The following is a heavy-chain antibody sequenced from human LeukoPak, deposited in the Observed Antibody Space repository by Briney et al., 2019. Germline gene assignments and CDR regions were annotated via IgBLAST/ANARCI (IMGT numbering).Heavy chain of an antibody. CDR2: IYTSGST. V-gene: IGHV4-61*02. J-gene: IGHJ3*02. D-gene: IGHD2-21*01. CDR1: GGSISSGIYY. CDR3: ARGRRVIAIRAGGHAFDI. Sequence: SETLSLTCTVSGGSISSGIYYWSWIRHPAGKGLEWNGRIYTSGSTNYNPSLRSRVTISVNMSKTQFSLKLSSVTATDTAVYYCARGRRVIAIRAGGHAFDIWGQGTMVTVSS.